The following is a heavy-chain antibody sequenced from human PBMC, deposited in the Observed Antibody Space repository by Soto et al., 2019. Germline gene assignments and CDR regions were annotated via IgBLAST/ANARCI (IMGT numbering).Heavy chain of an antibody. Sequence: GGSLRLSCSVSGIILRNYWMTWVRQARGKGLEWVARINLDGFETDHEDSVKGRFTISRDNAKNSLSLQMKSLRVEDTAVYYCATCARNLGYCASGIPYWGQGTLVTVSS. CDR3: ATCARNLGYCASGIPY. J-gene: IGHJ4*02. CDR2: INLDGFET. CDR1: GIILRNYW. D-gene: IGHD2-8*01. V-gene: IGHV3-7*03.